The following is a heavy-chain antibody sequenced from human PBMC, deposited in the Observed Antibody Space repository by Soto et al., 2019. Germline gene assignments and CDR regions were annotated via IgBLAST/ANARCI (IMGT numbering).Heavy chain of an antibody. CDR2: ISYDGSNK. CDR1: GFTFSSYA. D-gene: IGHD1-26*01. V-gene: IGHV3-30-3*01. J-gene: IGHJ4*02. Sequence: GGSLRLSCAASGFTFSSYAMHWVRQAPDKGLEWVAVISYDGSNKYYADSVKGRFTISRDNSKNTLYLQMNSLRAEDTAVYYCAREEIVGATIEKFDYWGQGTLVTVSS. CDR3: AREEIVGATIEKFDY.